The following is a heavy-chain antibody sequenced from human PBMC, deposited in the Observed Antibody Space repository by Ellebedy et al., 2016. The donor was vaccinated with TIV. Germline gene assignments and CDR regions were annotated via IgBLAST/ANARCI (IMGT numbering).Heavy chain of an antibody. CDR2: IDWDDDE. J-gene: IGHJ6*02. D-gene: IGHD6-19*01. V-gene: IGHV2-70*04. Sequence: SGPTLVKPTQTLTLTCTFSGFSLTSHGVGVGWIRQPPGKALEWLARIDWDDDEFYTTSLRTRLIISKDTSKNQVVLRVTDMDPEDTATYYCARMIRAVARKSSSSTDYGMDVWGLGTTVTVSS. CDR1: GFSLTSHGVG. CDR3: ARMIRAVARKSSSSTDYGMDV.